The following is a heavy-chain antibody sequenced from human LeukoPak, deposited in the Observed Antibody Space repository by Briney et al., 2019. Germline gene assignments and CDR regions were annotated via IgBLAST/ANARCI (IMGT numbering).Heavy chain of an antibody. D-gene: IGHD6-6*01. CDR2: ISGSGGST. CDR3: AKVDSSASYFDY. Sequence: GGSLRLSCAASGFTFSSYAMSWVRQAPGKGLEWVSAISGSGGSTYYADSVKGRFTISRDNSKNTLYLQMDSLRAEDTAVYYCAKVDSSASYFDYWGQGTLVTVSS. CDR1: GFTFSSYA. J-gene: IGHJ4*02. V-gene: IGHV3-23*01.